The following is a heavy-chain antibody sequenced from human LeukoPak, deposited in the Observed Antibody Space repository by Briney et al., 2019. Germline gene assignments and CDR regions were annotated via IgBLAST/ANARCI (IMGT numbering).Heavy chain of an antibody. J-gene: IGHJ4*02. V-gene: IGHV3-15*01. Sequence: PGGSLRLSCAASGFTFSNAWMSWVRQAPGKGLEWVGRIKSKTDGGTTDYAAPVKGRFTISRDDSKNTLYLQMNSLKTEDTAVYYCTTAGVYSYGYPEGGYWGQGTLVTVSS. CDR1: GFTFSNAW. D-gene: IGHD5-18*01. CDR3: TTAGVYSYGYPEGGY. CDR2: IKSKTDGGTT.